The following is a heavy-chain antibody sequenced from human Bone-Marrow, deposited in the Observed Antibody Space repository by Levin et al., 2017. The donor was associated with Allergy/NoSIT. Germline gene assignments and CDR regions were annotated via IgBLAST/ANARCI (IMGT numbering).Heavy chain of an antibody. CDR2: IKQDGSEK. V-gene: IGHV3-7*03. J-gene: IGHJ6*04. CDR3: ARDQGDFWSGYFQTDV. CDR1: GFTFSNYW. Sequence: LSLTCAASGFTFSNYWMSWVRQAPGKGLEWVANIKQDGSEKYHVDSVKGRFIIYRDNAKNSLSLQMNSLRAEDTAVYYCARDQGDFWSGYFQTDVWGKGTTVTVSS. D-gene: IGHD3-3*01.